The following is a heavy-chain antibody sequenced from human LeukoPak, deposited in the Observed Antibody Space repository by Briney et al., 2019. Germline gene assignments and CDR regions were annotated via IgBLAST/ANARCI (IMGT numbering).Heavy chain of an antibody. CDR1: GGSISSYY. CDR3: ARRALYYFDY. Sequence: SETLSLTCTVSGGSISSYYWSWIRQPPGKGLEWIGYIYYSGSTYYNPSLKSRVTISVDTSKNQFSLKLSSVTAADTAVYYCARRALYYFDYWGQGTLVTVSS. J-gene: IGHJ4*02. V-gene: IGHV4-59*08. D-gene: IGHD2-15*01. CDR2: IYYSGST.